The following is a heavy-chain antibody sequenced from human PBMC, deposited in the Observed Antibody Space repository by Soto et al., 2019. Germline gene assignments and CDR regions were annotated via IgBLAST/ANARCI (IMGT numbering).Heavy chain of an antibody. V-gene: IGHV4-34*01. Sequence: SETLSLTCAVNGGSFSGYSWTWIRQAPGKGLDWIGEINYTGTTNYNPSLKSRVTLSVDTSKNQFSLKLSSVTAADTAVYYCARAGIVGAAEAFYYYYGMDVWGQGTTVTVSS. CDR1: GGSFSGYS. J-gene: IGHJ6*02. CDR3: ARAGIVGAAEAFYYYYGMDV. CDR2: INYTGTT. D-gene: IGHD1-26*01.